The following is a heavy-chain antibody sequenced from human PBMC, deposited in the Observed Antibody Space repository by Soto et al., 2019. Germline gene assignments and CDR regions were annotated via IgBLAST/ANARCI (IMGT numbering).Heavy chain of an antibody. V-gene: IGHV1-69*13. CDR3: ARVSGYFCFYYYTDKPDLLAS. Sequence: GASVKVSCKAPGRTLSRYAISRARQASGRGLERMGGIIPIFYTTNYAQKFQGRVTITADESTSTAYLELSSLRSEDTAVYYCARVSGYFCFYYYTDKPDLLASWGQGTLVLVSA. CDR1: GRTLSRYA. CDR2: IIPIFYTT. J-gene: IGHJ5*02. D-gene: IGHD3-3*01.